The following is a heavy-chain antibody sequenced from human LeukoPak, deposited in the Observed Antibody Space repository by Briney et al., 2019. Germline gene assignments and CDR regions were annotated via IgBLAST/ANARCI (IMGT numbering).Heavy chain of an antibody. V-gene: IGHV3-23*01. CDR2: ISGSGGRT. CDR3: VPDHCSSIICPSPLDY. Sequence: GGSLRLSCAASGFTFSSYGMSWVRQAPGKGLEWVSGISGSGGRTYYADSVKGRFTISRDNSKNTLYLQMNSLRAEDTAVYYCVPDHCSSIICPSPLDYWGQGTLVTVSS. J-gene: IGHJ4*02. CDR1: GFTFSSYG. D-gene: IGHD2-2*01.